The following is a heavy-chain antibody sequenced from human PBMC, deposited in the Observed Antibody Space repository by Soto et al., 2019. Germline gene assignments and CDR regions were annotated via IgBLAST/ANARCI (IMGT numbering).Heavy chain of an antibody. CDR3: ARGYCSSTSCYYNNWFDP. Sequence: QVQLVQSGAEVKKPGASVKVSCKASGYTFTSYDINWVRQATGQGLEWMGWMNPNSGNTGYAQKFQGRGTMTRNTSISTAYMELSSLRSEDTAVYYCARGYCSSTSCYYNNWFDPWGQGTLVTVSS. CDR2: MNPNSGNT. V-gene: IGHV1-8*01. D-gene: IGHD2-2*01. J-gene: IGHJ5*02. CDR1: GYTFTSYD.